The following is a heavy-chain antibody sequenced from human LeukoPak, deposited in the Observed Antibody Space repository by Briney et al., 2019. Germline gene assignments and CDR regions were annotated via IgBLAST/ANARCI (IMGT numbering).Heavy chain of an antibody. V-gene: IGHV4-38-2*02. CDR3: ATALEGYSRTNGRGADY. CDR2: IYHSGST. J-gene: IGHJ4*02. Sequence: SETLSLTCTVSGYSISSGYYWGWIRQPPGKGLEWIGSIYHSGSTYYNPSLKSRVTISVDTSKNQFSLKLSSVTAADTAVYYCATALEGYSRTNGRGADYWGQGTLVTVSS. CDR1: GYSISSGYY. D-gene: IGHD6-13*01.